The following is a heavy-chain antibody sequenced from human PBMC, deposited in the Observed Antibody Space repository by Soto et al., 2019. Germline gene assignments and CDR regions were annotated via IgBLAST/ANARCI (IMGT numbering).Heavy chain of an antibody. CDR2: VSGNNGAS. Sequence: QVQLMQSGTEVKKPGASVTVSCKASVYTSADFGISWVRQAPGQGLEWMGWVSGNNGASNPAPKVQGRITMTLATSTAVSYMALRSLRSDDTAIYYCVRDQKYFRVNGNWFDSWGQGTLVSVSS. CDR3: VRDQKYFRVNGNWFDS. J-gene: IGHJ5*01. CDR1: VYTSADFG. D-gene: IGHD2-2*01. V-gene: IGHV1-18*04.